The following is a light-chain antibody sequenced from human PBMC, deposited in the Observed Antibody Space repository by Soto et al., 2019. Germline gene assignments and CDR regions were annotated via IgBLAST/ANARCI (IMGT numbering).Light chain of an antibody. Sequence: EIVMTQCPGTLSVSTGEGATLSCRASQSVDSNLAWYQQKPGQAPMLLIYGASTRATGIPDRFRGSGSGTEFTLTISSLQSEDFAVYNCQQYDSWPLTFGGGTKVEIK. V-gene: IGKV3D-15*01. CDR2: GAS. J-gene: IGKJ4*01. CDR1: QSVDSN. CDR3: QQYDSWPLT.